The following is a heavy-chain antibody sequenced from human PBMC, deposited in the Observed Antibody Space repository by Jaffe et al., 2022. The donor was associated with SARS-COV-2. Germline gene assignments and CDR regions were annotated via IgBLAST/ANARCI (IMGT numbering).Heavy chain of an antibody. D-gene: IGHD3-22*01. J-gene: IGHJ4*02. Sequence: QITLKESGPTLVKPTQTLTLTCTFSGFSLSTSGVGVGWIRQPPGKALEWLALIYWNDDKRYSPSLKSRLTITKDTSKNQVVLTMTNMDPVDTATYYCAHFNYYDSSGYWTPGRGYFDYWGQGTLVTVSS. V-gene: IGHV2-5*01. CDR1: GFSLSTSGVG. CDR3: AHFNYYDSSGYWTPGRGYFDY. CDR2: IYWNDDK.